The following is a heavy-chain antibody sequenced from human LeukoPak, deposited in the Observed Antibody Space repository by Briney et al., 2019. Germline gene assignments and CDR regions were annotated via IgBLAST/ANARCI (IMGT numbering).Heavy chain of an antibody. D-gene: IGHD2-21*02. CDR3: ARHYKGGDYYFDY. CDR1: GGSISSSSYY. J-gene: IGHJ4*02. CDR2: IYYSGST. Sequence: PSETLSLTCTVSGGSISSSSYYWGWIRQPPGKGLEWIGSIYYSGSTYYNPSLKSRVTISVDTSKNQFSLKLSSVTAADTAVYYCARHYKGGDYYFDYWGQGTLVTVSS. V-gene: IGHV4-39*01.